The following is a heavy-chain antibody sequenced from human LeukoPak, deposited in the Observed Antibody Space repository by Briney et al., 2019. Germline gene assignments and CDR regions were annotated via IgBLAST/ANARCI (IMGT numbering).Heavy chain of an antibody. V-gene: IGHV4-39*01. J-gene: IGHJ5*02. Sequence: PSETLSLTCTVSGGSILDSTYYWAWLRQPPGKGLEWIATIFYTGNTHYNPSLTSRVTMSVDTVKNQFSLNLNSVTAADTAVYYCARQSSGYYYGWFDPWGQGTLVTVSS. CDR2: IFYTGNT. CDR3: ARQSSGYYYGWFDP. D-gene: IGHD3-22*01. CDR1: GGSILDSTYY.